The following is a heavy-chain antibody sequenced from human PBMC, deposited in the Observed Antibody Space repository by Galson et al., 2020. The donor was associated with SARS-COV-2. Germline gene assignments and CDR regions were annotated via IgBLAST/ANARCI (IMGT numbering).Heavy chain of an antibody. CDR1: GGSISSSDW. Sequence: SETLSLTCAVSGGSISSSDWRGWVRQPPGKGLEWIGEIFHSGYTNYNPSLKSRVTMSVDTSKNQFSLKLSSVTAADTALYYCSRIIVTAYYFSYMDVWGKGTTVTVSS. J-gene: IGHJ6*03. D-gene: IGHD2-21*02. CDR3: SRIIVTAYYFSYMDV. V-gene: IGHV4-4*02. CDR2: IFHSGYT.